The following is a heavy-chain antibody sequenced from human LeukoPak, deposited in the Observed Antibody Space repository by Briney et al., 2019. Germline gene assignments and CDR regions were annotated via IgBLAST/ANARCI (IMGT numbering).Heavy chain of an antibody. D-gene: IGHD3-16*01. J-gene: IGHJ4*02. V-gene: IGHV1-46*01. Sequence: ASVKVSCKASGYTFTSYYMHWVRQAPGQGLEWMGIINPSGGSTSYALKFQGRVTMTRDTSTSTVYMELSSLRSEDTAVYYCARADVLGGYDYWGQGTLVTVSS. CDR1: GYTFTSYY. CDR2: INPSGGST. CDR3: ARADVLGGYDY.